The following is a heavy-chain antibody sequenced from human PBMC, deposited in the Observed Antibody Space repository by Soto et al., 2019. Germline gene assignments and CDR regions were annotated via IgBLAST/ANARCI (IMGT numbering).Heavy chain of an antibody. Sequence: SVKVSCKASGGTFSSYTISWVRQAPGQGLEWMGRIIPILGIANYAQKFQGRVTITADKSTSTAYMELSSLRSEDTAVYYFARVQESYSNSYYYYYMDVWGKGTTVTVSS. J-gene: IGHJ6*03. CDR1: GGTFSSYT. CDR2: IIPILGIA. V-gene: IGHV1-69*02. D-gene: IGHD4-4*01. CDR3: ARVQESYSNSYYYYYMDV.